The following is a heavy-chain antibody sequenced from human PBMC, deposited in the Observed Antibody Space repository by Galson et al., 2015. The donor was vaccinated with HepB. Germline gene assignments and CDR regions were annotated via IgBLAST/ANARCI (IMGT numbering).Heavy chain of an antibody. CDR2: MNPNSGNT. V-gene: IGHV1-8*01. J-gene: IGHJ6*03. Sequence: SVKVSCKASGYTFTSYDINWVRQATGQGLEWMGWMNPNSGNTGYAQKFQGRVTMTRNTSISTAYMELSSLRSEDTAVYYCARGLNKFSWELRGAYYYYYMDVWGKGTTVTVSS. D-gene: IGHD1-26*01. CDR1: GYTFTSYD. CDR3: ARGLNKFSWELRGAYYYYYMDV.